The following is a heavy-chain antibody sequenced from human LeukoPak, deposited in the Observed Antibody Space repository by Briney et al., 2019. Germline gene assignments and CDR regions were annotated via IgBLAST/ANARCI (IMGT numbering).Heavy chain of an antibody. V-gene: IGHV3-74*01. CDR3: AIEDRTGTGDNFDY. D-gene: IGHD1-1*01. CDR2: INSDGSST. Sequence: SCKVSGYTLTELSMHWVRQAPGKGLVWVSRINSDGSSTSYADSVKGRFTISRDNAKNTLYLQMNSLRAEDTAVYYCAIEDRTGTGDNFDYWGQGTLVTVSS. J-gene: IGHJ4*02. CDR1: GYTLTELS.